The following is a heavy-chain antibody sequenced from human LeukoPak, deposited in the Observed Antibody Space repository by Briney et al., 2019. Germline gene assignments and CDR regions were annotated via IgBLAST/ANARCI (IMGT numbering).Heavy chain of an antibody. CDR3: ARSPDHSKFGYDYYYMDV. CDR2: IYTSGST. CDR1: GGSISSGSYY. J-gene: IGHJ6*03. Sequence: PSQTLSLTCTVSGGSISSGSYYWNWVRQPAGKGLEWIGRIYTSGSTNYNPSLRSRVTVSVDTSKNQFSLKLSSVTAADTAVYFCARSPDHSKFGYDYYYMDVWGKGSTVTVSS. V-gene: IGHV4-61*02. D-gene: IGHD4-11*01.